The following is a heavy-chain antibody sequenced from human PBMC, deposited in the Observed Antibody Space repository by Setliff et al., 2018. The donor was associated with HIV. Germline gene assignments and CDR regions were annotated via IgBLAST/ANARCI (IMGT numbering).Heavy chain of an antibody. D-gene: IGHD2-15*01. CDR2: IYYSGST. CDR3: ARAVDADYLDH. V-gene: IGHV4-39*01. CDR1: GGSIRSSSSY. J-gene: IGHJ4*02. Sequence: LSLTCTVSGGSIRSSSSYWGWIRQPPGKGLGWIGIIYYSGSTYYKPSLKSRVTISVDTSKNQFSLKLNSVTAADTAMYYCARAVDADYLDHWGQGTPVTVSS.